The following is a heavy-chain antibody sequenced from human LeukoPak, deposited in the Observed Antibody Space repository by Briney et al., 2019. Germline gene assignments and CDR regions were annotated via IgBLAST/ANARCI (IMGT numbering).Heavy chain of an antibody. CDR1: GFTFSTYT. J-gene: IGHJ4*02. CDR3: ARGPNSNWSGLDF. D-gene: IGHD6-6*01. CDR2: ISPTGSTT. V-gene: IGHV3-74*01. Sequence: GGFLRLSCVASGFTFSTYTMNWVRQAPGKGLVWVSRISPTGSTTSYADSVKGRFTVSRDNAKNTLYLQVNNLRAEDTAVYYCARGPNSNWSGLDFWGQGTLLTVSS.